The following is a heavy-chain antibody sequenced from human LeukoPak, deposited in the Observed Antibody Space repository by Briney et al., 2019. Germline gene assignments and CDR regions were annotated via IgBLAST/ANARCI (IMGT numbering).Heavy chain of an antibody. Sequence: SETLSLTCTVSGGSISSSSYYWGWIRQPPGKGLEWIGSIYTSGSTNYNPSLKSRVTMSVDTSKNQFSLKLSSVTAADTAVYYCARDALIGMSYYYGMDVWGQGTTVTVSS. J-gene: IGHJ6*02. V-gene: IGHV4-39*07. CDR2: IYTSGST. CDR1: GGSISSSSYY. D-gene: IGHD1-20*01. CDR3: ARDALIGMSYYYGMDV.